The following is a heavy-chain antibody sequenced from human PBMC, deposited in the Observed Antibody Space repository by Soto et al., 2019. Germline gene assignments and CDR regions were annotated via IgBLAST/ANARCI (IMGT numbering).Heavy chain of an antibody. V-gene: IGHV1-18*01. CDR2: ISAYNGNT. CDR1: GYTPTNYD. CDR3: ARGLYRRGTYYAFDN. D-gene: IGHD1-26*01. J-gene: IGHJ4*02. Sequence: GASVKVSCKTSGYTPTNYDIGWVRQAPGQGLEYMGWISAYNGNTNYARKLQDRVTLTTDISTRTAYMELRSLQSDDTAIYYCARGLYRRGTYYAFDNWGQGTLVTVSS.